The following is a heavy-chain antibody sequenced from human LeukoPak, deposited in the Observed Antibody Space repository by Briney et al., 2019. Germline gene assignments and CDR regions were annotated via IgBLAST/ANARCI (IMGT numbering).Heavy chain of an antibody. CDR2: IYHSGST. Sequence: SETLSLTCTVSGYSISSGYYWGWIRQPPGKGLEWIGSIYHSGSTSYNPSLKSRVTISVDTSKNQFSLKLSSVTAADTALYYCARSQSGYDYARRGYYYYYMDVWGKGTTVTVSS. V-gene: IGHV4-38-2*02. J-gene: IGHJ6*03. CDR1: GYSISSGYY. CDR3: ARSQSGYDYARRGYYYYYMDV. D-gene: IGHD5-12*01.